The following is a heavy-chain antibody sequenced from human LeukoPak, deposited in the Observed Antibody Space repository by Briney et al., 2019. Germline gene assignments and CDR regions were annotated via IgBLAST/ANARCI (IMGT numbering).Heavy chain of an antibody. Sequence: GASVKVSRKTSGYTFTGYYLHWVRQAPGQRPEWMGRIDPDSGGTHYGQKFQGRVTVTRDTSITTVYMELSGLTSDDTAVYYCARVPGPYTTSRFDFWGQGTLVTVSS. CDR3: ARVPGPYTTSRFDF. D-gene: IGHD2-2*02. V-gene: IGHV1-2*02. J-gene: IGHJ4*02. CDR1: GYTFTGYY. CDR2: IDPDSGGT.